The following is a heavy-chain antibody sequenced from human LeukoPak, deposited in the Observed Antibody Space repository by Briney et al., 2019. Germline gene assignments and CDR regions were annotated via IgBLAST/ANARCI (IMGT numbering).Heavy chain of an antibody. D-gene: IGHD6-13*01. CDR2: IDAKSGGT. J-gene: IGHJ4*02. Sequence: ASVKVSCKASGYTFIGHYMHWVRQAPGQGLGWMGWIDAKSGGTKYAQRFQGRVTMTRDTSINTGYMELSSLTSDDTAVYYCARWRGYSSGWSGPFDDWGQGTLVTVSS. V-gene: IGHV1-2*02. CDR3: ARWRGYSSGWSGPFDD. CDR1: GYTFIGHY.